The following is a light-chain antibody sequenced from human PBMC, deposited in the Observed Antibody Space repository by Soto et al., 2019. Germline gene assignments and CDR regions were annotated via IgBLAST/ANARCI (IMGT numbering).Light chain of an antibody. CDR1: QSVSNN. V-gene: IGKV3-15*01. CDR2: GAS. J-gene: IGKJ5*01. Sequence: ENVLTQSPGTLSLSPGERATLSCRASQSVSNNYLAWYQQKPGQAPRLLIYGASTRATGIPARFSGSGSGTEFTLTISSLQSEDFAVYYCQQYNNWPPITFGQGTRLEIK. CDR3: QQYNNWPPIT.